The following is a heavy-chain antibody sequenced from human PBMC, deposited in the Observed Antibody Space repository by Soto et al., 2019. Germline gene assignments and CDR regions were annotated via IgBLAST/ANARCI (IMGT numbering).Heavy chain of an antibody. CDR1: GASVSSGSYY. CDR3: ARGSFGDTFDY. D-gene: IGHD4-17*01. J-gene: IGHJ4*02. Sequence: PSYTLSLTCTVAGASVSSGSYYWSWIRQPPGKGLEWIGYIYYSGSTNYNPSRKSRVTISVDTSKNQFSLKLSSVTAADTAVYYCARGSFGDTFDYWGQGTLVTVSS. V-gene: IGHV4-61*01. CDR2: IYYSGST.